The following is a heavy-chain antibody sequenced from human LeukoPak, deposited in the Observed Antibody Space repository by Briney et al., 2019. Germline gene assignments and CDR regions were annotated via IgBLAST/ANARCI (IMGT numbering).Heavy chain of an antibody. J-gene: IGHJ4*02. D-gene: IGHD3-22*01. CDR3: AKGSYYDSSGSFYFDY. CDR1: GFTFSSYA. CDR2: ISGSGDNT. V-gene: IGHV3-23*01. Sequence: GGSLRLSCAASGFTFSSYAMSWVRQAPGKGLEWVSGISGSGDNTYYAGSVKGRSTISRDNSKNTLYVQVNSLGTEDTAAYYCAKGSYYDSSGSFYFDYWGQGTLVTVSS.